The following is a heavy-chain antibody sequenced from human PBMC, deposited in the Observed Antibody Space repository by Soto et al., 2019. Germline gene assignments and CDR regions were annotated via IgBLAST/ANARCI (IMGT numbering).Heavy chain of an antibody. CDR3: VVVIAATLDS. V-gene: IGHV3-48*02. D-gene: IGHD2-21*01. J-gene: IGHJ4*02. CDR1: GFTFSKYS. Sequence: EVQLVESGGGLVQPGGSLRLSCAAAGFTFSKYSTNWVRQAPGKGLEWVSYISSSSTTKYYADSVKGRFTISRDNAKSSLYLRMNSLRDEDTAVYYCVVVIAATLDSWGQGTLVTVSS. CDR2: ISSSSTTK.